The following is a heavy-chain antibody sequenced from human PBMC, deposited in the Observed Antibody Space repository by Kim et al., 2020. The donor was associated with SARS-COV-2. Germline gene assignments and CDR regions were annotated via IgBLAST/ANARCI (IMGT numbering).Heavy chain of an antibody. CDR1: GYKFTSQW. J-gene: IGHJ4*02. D-gene: IGHD6-13*01. Sequence: GESLKISCKASGYKFTSQWIGWVRQMPGKGLEWMGIIYPADSDSRYSPSFQGQVTMSADKSISTLYLQWRSLKASDTATYYCATLSSSWPKAPFDYWGQGTLVTVSS. CDR2: IYPADSDS. CDR3: ATLSSSWPKAPFDY. V-gene: IGHV5-51*01.